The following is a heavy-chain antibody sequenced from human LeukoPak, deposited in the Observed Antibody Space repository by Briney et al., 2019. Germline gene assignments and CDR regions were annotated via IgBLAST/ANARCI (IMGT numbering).Heavy chain of an antibody. V-gene: IGHV3-20*04. Sequence: PGGSLRLSCAASGFTLDDYGMSWVRQAPGKGLEWVSAINWNGVYTNYADSVKGRFTIPRDNAKSSLYLQMNTLRAEDTALYYCARDPTRRVGYFDLWGRGTLVTVSS. CDR2: INWNGVYT. CDR1: GFTLDDYG. CDR3: ARDPTRRVGYFDL. J-gene: IGHJ2*01.